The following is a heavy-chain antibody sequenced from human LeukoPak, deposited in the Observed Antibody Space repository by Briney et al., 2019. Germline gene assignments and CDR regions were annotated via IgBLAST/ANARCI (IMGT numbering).Heavy chain of an antibody. Sequence: GSSVKVSCKASGGTFSSYAISWVRQAPGHGLEWMGRIIPILGIANYAQKFQGRVTITADKSTSTAYMELSSLRSEDTAVYYCATLGYCSGGSCYSSGTFDYWGQGTLVTVSS. CDR2: IIPILGIA. J-gene: IGHJ4*02. V-gene: IGHV1-69*04. CDR1: GGTFSSYA. CDR3: ATLGYCSGGSCYSSGTFDY. D-gene: IGHD2-15*01.